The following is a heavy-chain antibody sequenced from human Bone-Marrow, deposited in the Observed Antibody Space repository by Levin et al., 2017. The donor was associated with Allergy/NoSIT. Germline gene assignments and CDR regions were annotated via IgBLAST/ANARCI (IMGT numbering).Heavy chain of an antibody. CDR1: GFTFSSYA. J-gene: IGHJ6*02. D-gene: IGHD6-13*01. CDR2: ISYDGSNK. V-gene: IGHV3-30-3*01. CDR3: ASRYSSSWEDYYYYGMDV. Sequence: GGSLRLSCAASGFTFSSYAMHWVRQAPGKGLEWVAVISYDGSNKYYADSVKGRFTISRDNSKNTLYLQMNSLRAEDMAVYYCASRYSSSWEDYYYYGMDVWGQGTTVTVSS.